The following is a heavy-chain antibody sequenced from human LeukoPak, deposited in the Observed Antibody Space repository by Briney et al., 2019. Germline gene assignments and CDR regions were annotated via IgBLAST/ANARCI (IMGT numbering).Heavy chain of an antibody. CDR2: IWYDGSNK. CDR1: RFTFSSYG. CDR3: AKDSAAYYDILTGYSGANDY. Sequence: GGSLRLSCAASRFTFSSYGKHWVRQAPGKGLEWVAVIWYDGSNKYYADSVKGRFTISRDNSKNTLYLQMNSLRAEDTAVYYCAKDSAAYYDILTGYSGANDYWGQGTLVTVSS. V-gene: IGHV3-33*06. J-gene: IGHJ4*02. D-gene: IGHD3-9*01.